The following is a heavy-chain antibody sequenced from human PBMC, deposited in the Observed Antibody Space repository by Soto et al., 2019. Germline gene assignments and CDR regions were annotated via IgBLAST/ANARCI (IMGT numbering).Heavy chain of an antibody. J-gene: IGHJ3*02. Sequence: GASVKVSCKASGYTFTSYGISWVRQAPGQGPEWMGWISAYNGNTNYAQKLQGRVTMTTDTSTSTAYMELRSLRSDDTAVYYCAREYYYDSSGSFDAFDIWGQGTMVTVSS. CDR1: GYTFTSYG. D-gene: IGHD3-22*01. CDR3: AREYYYDSSGSFDAFDI. CDR2: ISAYNGNT. V-gene: IGHV1-18*04.